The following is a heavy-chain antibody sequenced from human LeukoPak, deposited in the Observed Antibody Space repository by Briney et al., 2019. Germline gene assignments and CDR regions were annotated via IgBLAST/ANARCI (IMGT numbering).Heavy chain of an antibody. CDR3: ARHTPIMVRGVINWFDP. CDR2: IYYSGST. D-gene: IGHD3-10*01. CDR1: GGSISSSSYY. Sequence: SETLSLTCTVSGGSISSSSYYWGWIRQPPGKGLEWIGSIYYSGSTYYNPSLKSRVTISVDTSKNQFSLKLSSVTAADTAVYYCARHTPIMVRGVINWFDPWGQGTLVTVSS. J-gene: IGHJ5*02. V-gene: IGHV4-39*01.